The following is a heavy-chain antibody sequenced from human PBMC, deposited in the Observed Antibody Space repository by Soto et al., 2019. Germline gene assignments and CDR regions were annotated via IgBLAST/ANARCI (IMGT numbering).Heavy chain of an antibody. CDR3: ARAVFCTDGFCFPNWFDP. J-gene: IGHJ5*02. D-gene: IGHD2-8*01. V-gene: IGHV4-30-2*01. CDR1: GDSINDDGHS. Sequence: TLCLTCTVSGDSINDDGHSWSWIRQPPGEALEWIGYIYQTGTTQYNPSLSSRVSISADRSKNQFSLHLTSVTAADTAVYYCARAVFCTDGFCFPNWFDPWGQGILVTVSS. CDR2: IYQTGTT.